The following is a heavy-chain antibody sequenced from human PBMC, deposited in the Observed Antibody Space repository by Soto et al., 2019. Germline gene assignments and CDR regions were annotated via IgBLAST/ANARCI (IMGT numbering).Heavy chain of an antibody. Sequence: QVQLVQSGAEVKKPGASVKVSCKASGYTFTSYDINWVRQATGQGLEGMGWMNPNSGNTGYAQKFPGRVTMTRNTSISTAYMELSSLRAEDTAVYYCARERSAAGTGWFDPWGQGTLVTVSS. J-gene: IGHJ5*02. D-gene: IGHD6-13*01. CDR3: ARERSAAGTGWFDP. V-gene: IGHV1-8*01. CDR1: GYTFTSYD. CDR2: MNPNSGNT.